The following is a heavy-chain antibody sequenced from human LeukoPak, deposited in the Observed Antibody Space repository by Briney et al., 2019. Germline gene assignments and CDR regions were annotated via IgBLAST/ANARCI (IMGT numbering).Heavy chain of an antibody. CDR2: IWFDGGKI. V-gene: IGHV3-33*01. D-gene: IGHD5-24*01. CDR3: VRGSGGDGYSYWGDY. CDR1: GFTLSHYG. J-gene: IGHJ4*02. Sequence: GGSLRLSCAASGFTLSHYGMHWVRQAPGMGLEWVAVIWFDGGKIHYPDSVKGRFTISRDNSKNTLYLQMDNLRADDTAVYYCVRGSGGDGYSYWGDYWGQGTQVTVSP.